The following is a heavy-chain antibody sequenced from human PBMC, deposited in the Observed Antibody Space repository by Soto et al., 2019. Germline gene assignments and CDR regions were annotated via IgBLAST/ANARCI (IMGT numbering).Heavy chain of an antibody. CDR2: IYYSGST. Sequence: QVQLQESGPGLVKPSETLSLTCTVSGGSISSYYWSWIRQPPGKGLEWIGYIYYSGSTNYNPSLTWRVTISVDTSKIQFSLKLSSVTAADTAVYYCARYCSGSSVWFDPWGQGTLVTVSS. D-gene: IGHD3-10*01. CDR1: GGSISSYY. CDR3: ARYCSGSSVWFDP. J-gene: IGHJ5*02. V-gene: IGHV4-59*01.